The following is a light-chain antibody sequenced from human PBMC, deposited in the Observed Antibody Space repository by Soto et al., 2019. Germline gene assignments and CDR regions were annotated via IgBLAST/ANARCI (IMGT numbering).Light chain of an antibody. CDR3: QSYDSSLSGSLV. V-gene: IGLV1-40*01. CDR2: ANS. CDR1: SSNFGAGYD. Sequence: QSVLTQPPSVSGAPGQRITISCTGSSSNFGAGYDVHWYQQLPGTAPKLLIYANSHRPSGVPDRFSGSKSGTSASLAITGLQAEDEADYYCQSYDSSLSGSLVFGVGTKVTF. J-gene: IGLJ2*01.